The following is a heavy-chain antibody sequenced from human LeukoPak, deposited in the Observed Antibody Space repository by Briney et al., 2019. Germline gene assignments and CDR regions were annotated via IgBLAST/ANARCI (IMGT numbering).Heavy chain of an antibody. Sequence: PGGSLRLSRAASGFTFRDYPLHWVRQAPGKGLEWVAVISYDGSNRYYADSVQGRFSISRDNCKNTLYLEMNSLRAEDTAVYYCAKELYYYDSSGYYYAIDYWGQGTLVTVSS. CDR3: AKELYYYDSSGYYYAIDY. V-gene: IGHV3-30-3*01. D-gene: IGHD3-22*01. CDR1: GFTFRDYP. J-gene: IGHJ4*02. CDR2: ISYDGSNR.